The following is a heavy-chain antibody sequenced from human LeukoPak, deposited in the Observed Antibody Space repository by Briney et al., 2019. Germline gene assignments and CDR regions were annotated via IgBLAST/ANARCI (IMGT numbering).Heavy chain of an antibody. V-gene: IGHV1-2*02. CDR2: ISPNNGGA. CDR3: ARDGVGSSGYNWFDP. J-gene: IGHJ5*02. D-gene: IGHD2-8*01. CDR1: GYTFTDYY. Sequence: ASVKVSCKTSGYTFTDYYVHWVRQAPGQGLEWMGWISPNNGGATFAQNFQGRVTMTRDTSISTAYMELSSLRSEDTAVYYCARDGVGSSGYNWFDPWGQGTLVTVSS.